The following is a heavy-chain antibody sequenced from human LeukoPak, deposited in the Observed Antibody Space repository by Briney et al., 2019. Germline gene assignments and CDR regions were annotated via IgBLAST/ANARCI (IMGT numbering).Heavy chain of an antibody. D-gene: IGHD5-12*01. CDR2: IKQDGSEK. J-gene: IGHJ6*02. V-gene: IGHV3-7*04. Sequence: GGSLRLSRAASGFTFSSYWMSWVRQAPGKGLEWVANIKQDGSEKYYVDSVKGRFTISRDNAKNSLYLQMNSLRAEDTAVYYCARAHLRLAYGMDVWGQGTTVTVSS. CDR1: GFTFSSYW. CDR3: ARAHLRLAYGMDV.